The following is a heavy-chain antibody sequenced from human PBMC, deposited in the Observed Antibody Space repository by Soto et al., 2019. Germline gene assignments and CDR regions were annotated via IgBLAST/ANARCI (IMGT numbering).Heavy chain of an antibody. Sequence: SETLSLTCTVSGGSISSGGYYWSWIRQHPEKGLEWIGYIYYSGSTYYNPSLKSRVTISVDTSKNQFSLKLSSVTAADTAVYYCAREGTVTTFDYWGQGTLVTVSS. CDR3: AREGTVTTFDY. CDR2: IYYSGST. J-gene: IGHJ4*02. D-gene: IGHD4-17*01. V-gene: IGHV4-31*03. CDR1: GGSISSGGYY.